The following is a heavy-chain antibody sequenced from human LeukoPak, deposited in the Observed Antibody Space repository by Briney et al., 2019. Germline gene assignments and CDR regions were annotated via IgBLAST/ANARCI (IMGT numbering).Heavy chain of an antibody. V-gene: IGHV4-39*01. Sequence: SETLSLTCTVSGVSISSSNSYWGWIRQPPGKGLEWIGSIYYSGNTYYNASLKSQVSISIDTSKNQFSLKLTSVTAADTAVYYCASYDSSDSDAFDIWGQGTMVTVSS. CDR2: IYYSGNT. CDR1: GVSISSSNSY. J-gene: IGHJ3*02. D-gene: IGHD3-22*01. CDR3: ASYDSSDSDAFDI.